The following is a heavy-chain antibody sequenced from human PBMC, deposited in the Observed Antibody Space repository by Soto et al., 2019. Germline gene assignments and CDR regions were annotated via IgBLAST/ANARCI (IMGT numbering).Heavy chain of an antibody. CDR1: GGTFSSYT. CDR3: ARGGGYYYYMDV. CDR2: IIPILGIA. J-gene: IGHJ6*03. D-gene: IGHD3-16*01. Sequence: ASVKVSCKASGGTFSSYTISWVRQAPGQGLEWMGRIIPILGIANYAQKFQGRVTITADKSTSTAYMELSSLRSEDTAVYYCARGGGYYYYMDVWGKGTTVTVSS. V-gene: IGHV1-69*02.